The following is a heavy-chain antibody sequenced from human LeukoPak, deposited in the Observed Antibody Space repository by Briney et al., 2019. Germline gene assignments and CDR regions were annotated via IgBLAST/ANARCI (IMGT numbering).Heavy chain of an antibody. J-gene: IGHJ5*02. Sequence: ASVKVSCRVSGYTLTELSMHWVRQAPGKGLEWMGGFDPEDGETIYAQKFQGRVTMTEDTSTDTAYMELSSLRSEDTAVYYCATDVSYYGSGSFIPWGQGTLVTVSS. CDR2: FDPEDGET. CDR1: GYTLTELS. D-gene: IGHD3-10*01. V-gene: IGHV1-24*01. CDR3: ATDVSYYGSGSFIP.